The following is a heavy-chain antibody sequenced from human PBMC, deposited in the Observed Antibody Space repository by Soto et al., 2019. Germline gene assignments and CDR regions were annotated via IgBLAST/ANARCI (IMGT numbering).Heavy chain of an antibody. V-gene: IGHV3-30-3*01. D-gene: IGHD3-22*01. CDR1: GFSFSSYA. J-gene: IGHJ4*02. CDR3: ARVPGNYYDSSGYVN. Sequence: GGSLRLSCAASGFSFSSYAMHWVRQAPGKGLEWVAVMSYDGSNKYYADSVKGRFTISRDNSKNTLYLQMNSLRAEDTAVYYCARVPGNYYDSSGYVNWGQGTLVTVSS. CDR2: MSYDGSNK.